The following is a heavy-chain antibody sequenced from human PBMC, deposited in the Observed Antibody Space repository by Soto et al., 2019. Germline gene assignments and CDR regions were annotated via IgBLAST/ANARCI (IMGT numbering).Heavy chain of an antibody. CDR3: ASLVVVAATHPFDY. J-gene: IGHJ4*02. V-gene: IGHV3-30-3*01. Sequence: QVQLVESGGGVVQPGRSLRLSCAASGFTFSSYAMHWVRQAPGKGLEWVAVISYDGSNQYYADSVKGRFTISRDNSKNTLYLQMNSLRAEDTAVYYCASLVVVAATHPFDYWGQGTLVTVSS. CDR2: ISYDGSNQ. CDR1: GFTFSSYA. D-gene: IGHD2-15*01.